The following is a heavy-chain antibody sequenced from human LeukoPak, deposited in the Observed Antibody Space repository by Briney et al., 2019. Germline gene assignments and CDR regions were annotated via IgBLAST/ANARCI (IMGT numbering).Heavy chain of an antibody. Sequence: PGGSLRLSCLASGFTFSNFAMHWVRQAPGNGLEYVSGISRSGGGTYYADSVQGRFTISRDNSKNTLYLQMSSLRPEDTAVHYCVYQVMGVVEWGQGTLVTVSS. V-gene: IGHV3-64D*09. CDR1: GFTFSNFA. D-gene: IGHD2-15*01. CDR3: VYQVMGVVE. J-gene: IGHJ1*01. CDR2: ISRSGGGT.